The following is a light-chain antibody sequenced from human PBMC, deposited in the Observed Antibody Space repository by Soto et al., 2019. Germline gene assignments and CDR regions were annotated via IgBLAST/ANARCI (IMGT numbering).Light chain of an antibody. CDR2: RNN. J-gene: IGLJ2*01. CDR1: SSNIGAGYD. Sequence: QSVLTQPPSVSGAPGQRVTISCTGSSSNIGAGYDVHWYQQVPGTAPKLLIYRNNQRPSGVPDRFSGSKSGTSASLAISGLRSEDEADYYCAAWDDSLSGVVFGGGTKLTVL. V-gene: IGLV1-47*01. CDR3: AAWDDSLSGVV.